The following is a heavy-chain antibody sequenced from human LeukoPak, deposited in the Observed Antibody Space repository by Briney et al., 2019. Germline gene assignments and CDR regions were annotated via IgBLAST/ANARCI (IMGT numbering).Heavy chain of an antibody. V-gene: IGHV4-39*01. CDR3: ARHEVYCSGTSCLGYAFDM. Sequence: PSETLSLTCAVSGGSISNTYYYWGWIRQPPGKGLEWIGSIYYSGSTYYNPSLKSRVTISVDTSKNQFSLKLSSVTAADTAVYYCARHEVYCSGTSCLGYAFDMWGQGTMVTVSS. CDR1: GGSISNTYYY. D-gene: IGHD2-2*01. CDR2: IYYSGST. J-gene: IGHJ3*02.